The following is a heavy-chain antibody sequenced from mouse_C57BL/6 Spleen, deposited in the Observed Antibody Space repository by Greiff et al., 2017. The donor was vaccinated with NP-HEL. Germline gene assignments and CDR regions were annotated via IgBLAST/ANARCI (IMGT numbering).Heavy chain of an antibody. Sequence: EVMLVESGGDLVKPGGSLKLSCAASGFTFSSYGMSWVRQTPDKRLEWVATISSGGSYTYYPDSVKGRFTISRDNAKNTLYLQMSSLKSEDTAMYYCARQGATTGDYWGQGTTLTVSS. CDR1: GFTFSSYG. CDR3: ARQGATTGDY. V-gene: IGHV5-6*01. J-gene: IGHJ2*01. D-gene: IGHD1-1*01. CDR2: ISSGGSYT.